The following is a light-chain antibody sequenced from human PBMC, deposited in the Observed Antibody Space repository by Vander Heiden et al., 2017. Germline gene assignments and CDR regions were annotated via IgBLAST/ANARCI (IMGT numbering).Light chain of an antibody. CDR2: EVS. Sequence: QSALPQPASVSGSPGQSLTISCTGTSSDVGRYNLVSWYQQHPGKAPKLMIYEVSKRPSGVSNRFSGSKSGNTASLTISGLQAEDEADYYCCSYAGSSTSWVFGGGTKLTVL. CDR1: SSDVGRYNL. V-gene: IGLV2-23*02. CDR3: CSYAGSSTSWV. J-gene: IGLJ3*02.